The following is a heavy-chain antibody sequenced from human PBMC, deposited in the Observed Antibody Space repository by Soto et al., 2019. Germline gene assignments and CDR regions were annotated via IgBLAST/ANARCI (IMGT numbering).Heavy chain of an antibody. CDR1: GFTFSSYA. D-gene: IGHD6-19*01. V-gene: IGHV3-30-3*01. J-gene: IGHJ4*02. CDR2: ISYDGSNK. Sequence: QVQLVESGGGVVQPGRSLRLSCAASGFTFSSYAMHWVRQAPGKGLEWVAVISYDGSNKYYADSVKGRFTISRDNSKNTLYLQMNSLIAEDTAVYYCARDPVLAFVAAYYFDYWGQGTLVTVSS. CDR3: ARDPVLAFVAAYYFDY.